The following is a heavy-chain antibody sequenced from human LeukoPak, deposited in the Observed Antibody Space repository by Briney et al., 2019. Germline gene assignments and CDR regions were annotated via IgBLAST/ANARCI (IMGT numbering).Heavy chain of an antibody. Sequence: ASVKVSCKASGGTFSSYAISWVRQAPGQGLEWMGGIIPIFGTANYAQKFQGRVTITTDTSTSTAYMELRSLRSDDTAVYYCARMDYDFDFFYFDYWGQGTLVTVSS. V-gene: IGHV1-69*05. CDR1: GGTFSSYA. CDR2: IIPIFGTA. J-gene: IGHJ4*02. D-gene: IGHD3-3*01. CDR3: ARMDYDFDFFYFDY.